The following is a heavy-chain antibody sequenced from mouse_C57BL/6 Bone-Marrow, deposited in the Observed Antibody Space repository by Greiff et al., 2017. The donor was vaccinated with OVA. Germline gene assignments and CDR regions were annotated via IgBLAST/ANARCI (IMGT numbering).Heavy chain of an antibody. D-gene: IGHD2-3*01. CDR3: TPYDGDYVDAMDY. CDR1: GFNIKDDY. J-gene: IGHJ4*01. V-gene: IGHV14-4*01. CDR2: IYPENGAT. Sequence: VQLQQSGAELVRPGASVKLSCTASGFNIKDDYMHWVKQRPEQGLEWIGCIYPENGATEYASKFQGKATITADTSTTTPYLQLSSMTSEDTAVDYCTPYDGDYVDAMDYWGQGTSVTVSS.